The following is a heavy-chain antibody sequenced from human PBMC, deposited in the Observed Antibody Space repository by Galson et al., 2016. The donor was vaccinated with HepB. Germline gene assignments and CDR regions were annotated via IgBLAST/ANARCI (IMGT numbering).Heavy chain of an antibody. CDR1: GFDFSGSG. D-gene: IGHD3-10*02. CDR2: IRSKVTGYAT. V-gene: IGHV3-73*01. Sequence: SLRLSCAASGFDFSGSGIHWVRQASGKGLEWVGRIRSKVTGYATEYVASVKGRFIVSRDESNNRAYLQMNSLKIEDTAMYYCTRLAEVPGGMLSFDLWGHGTLVTVSS. J-gene: IGHJ3*01. CDR3: TRLAEVPGGMLSFDL.